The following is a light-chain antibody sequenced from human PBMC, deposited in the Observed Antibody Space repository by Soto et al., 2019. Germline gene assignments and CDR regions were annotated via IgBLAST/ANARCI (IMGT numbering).Light chain of an antibody. Sequence: EIVLTQSPGTLCLSPGERASLSCRASQSVGNFLVWYQQKPGQAPSLLIYDTSNRATGIPARFSGSGSGTDFTLTISSLEPEDFAIYYCQQYGNWPLTFGGGTKVEIK. V-gene: IGKV3-11*01. CDR2: DTS. CDR1: QSVGNF. CDR3: QQYGNWPLT. J-gene: IGKJ4*01.